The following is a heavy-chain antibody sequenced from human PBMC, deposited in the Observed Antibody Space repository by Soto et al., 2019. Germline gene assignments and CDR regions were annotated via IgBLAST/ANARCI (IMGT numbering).Heavy chain of an antibody. Sequence: PWGSLRLSCAASGFPFYAYTIHFFRQSPFKCLEWVSLISWDGGITNYVDSVKGRFTISRDNSKNSLYLQMNSLRTEDTAFYYCVRSMIIVVRLIGLDYWGQGTLVTVSS. V-gene: IGHV3-43*01. D-gene: IGHD3-22*01. CDR2: ISWDGGIT. CDR1: GFPFYAYT. J-gene: IGHJ4*02. CDR3: VRSMIIVVRLIGLDY.